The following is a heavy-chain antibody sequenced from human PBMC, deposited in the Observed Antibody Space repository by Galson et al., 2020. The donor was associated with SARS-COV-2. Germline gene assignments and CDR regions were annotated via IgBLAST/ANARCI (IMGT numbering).Heavy chain of an antibody. CDR2: ISSSSSYI. V-gene: IGHV3-21*01. J-gene: IGHJ4*02. D-gene: IGHD4-17*01. CDR3: ARDLWAVTTVTTLNDY. CDR1: GFTFSSYS. Sequence: GGSLRLSCAASGFTFSSYSMNWVRQAPGKGLEWVSSISSSSSYIYYADSVKGRFTISRDNAKNSLYLQMNSLRAEDTAVYYCARDLWAVTTVTTLNDYWGQGTLVTVSS.